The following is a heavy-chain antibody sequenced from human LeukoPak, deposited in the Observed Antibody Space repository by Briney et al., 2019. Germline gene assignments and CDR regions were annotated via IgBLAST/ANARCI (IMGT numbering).Heavy chain of an antibody. J-gene: IGHJ4*02. V-gene: IGHV3-7*01. CDR3: ARDSTVGRY. CDR1: GFTFSSYW. CDR2: IKQDGSDM. D-gene: IGHD2-8*02. Sequence: PGGSLRLSCAAYGFTFSSYWMNWVRQAPGKGLEWVANIKQDGSDMYYVDSVKGRFTISRDNAKSSLYLQMDSLRVGDTAVYYCARDSTVGRYWGQGTLVTVSS.